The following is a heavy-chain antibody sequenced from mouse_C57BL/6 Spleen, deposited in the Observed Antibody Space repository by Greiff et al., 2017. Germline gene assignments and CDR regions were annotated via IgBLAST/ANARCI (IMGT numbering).Heavy chain of an antibody. CDR3: AREGIYCDYLYAMDY. D-gene: IGHD2-4*01. Sequence: QVQLQQSDAELVKPGASVKISCKASGYTFTDHTIHWMKQRPEQGLEWIGYIYPRDGSTKYNEKFKGKATLTADKSSSTAYMQLNSLTSEDSAVYYCAREGIYCDYLYAMDYWGQGTSVTVSS. CDR2: IYPRDGST. V-gene: IGHV1-78*01. J-gene: IGHJ4*01. CDR1: GYTFTDHT.